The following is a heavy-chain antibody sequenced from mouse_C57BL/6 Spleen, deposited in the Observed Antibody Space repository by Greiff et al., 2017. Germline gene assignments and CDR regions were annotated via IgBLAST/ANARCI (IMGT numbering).Heavy chain of an antibody. CDR1: GYTFTGYW. D-gene: IGHD1-1*01. Sequence: QVQLQQPGAELVKPGASVKLSCTASGYTFTGYWMQWVKQRPGQGLEWIGEIDPSDSYTNYTQKFKGKATLTVDTSSSTAYLQLSSLTSENSAVYDCARVDYYGSRHFGGQG. V-gene: IGHV1-50*01. CDR2: IDPSDSYT. J-gene: IGHJ2*01. CDR3: ARVDYYGSRHF.